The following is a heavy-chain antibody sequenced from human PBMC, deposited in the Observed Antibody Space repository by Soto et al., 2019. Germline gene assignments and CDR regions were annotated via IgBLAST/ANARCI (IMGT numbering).Heavy chain of an antibody. V-gene: IGHV4-59*01. CDR2: IYYSGST. D-gene: IGHD5-12*01. J-gene: IGHJ4*02. CDR3: ARVSVGYSGYEPFDY. Sequence: SETLSLTCTVSGGSISSYYWSWIRQPPGKGLEWIGYIYYSGSTNYNPSLKSRVTISVDTSKNQFSLKLSSVTAAGTAVYYCARVSVGYSGYEPFDYWGQGTLVTVSS. CDR1: GGSISSYY.